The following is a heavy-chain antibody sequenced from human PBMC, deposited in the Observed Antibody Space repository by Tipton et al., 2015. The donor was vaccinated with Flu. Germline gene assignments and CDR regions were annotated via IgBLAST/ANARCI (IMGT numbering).Heavy chain of an antibody. D-gene: IGHD4-17*01. CDR3: ARPATGLSDWYFDL. J-gene: IGHJ2*01. V-gene: IGHV1-18*01. CDR2: ISAYNGNT. Sequence: QSGAEVKKPGASVKVSCEASGYTFATYGMSWVRQAPGQGLEWMGWISAYNGNTQYGQKVQGRVTMTTDTSTSTAYMELRSLTSDDTAVYYCARPATGLSDWYFDLWGRGTLVTVSS. CDR1: GYTFATYG.